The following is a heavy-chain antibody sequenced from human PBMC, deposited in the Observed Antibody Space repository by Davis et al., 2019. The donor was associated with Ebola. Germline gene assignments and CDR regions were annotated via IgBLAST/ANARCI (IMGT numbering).Heavy chain of an antibody. CDR2: IYYSGST. CDR3: ARGRRWLTGYYFDY. Sequence: SETLSLTCTVSGGSISSRSYYWGWIRQPPGKGLQWIGTIYYSGSTYYNPSLKSRVTISVDTSKNQFSLKLSSVTAADTAVYYCARGRRWLTGYYFDYWGQGTLVTVSS. D-gene: IGHD6-19*01. CDR1: GGSISSRSYY. V-gene: IGHV4-39*07. J-gene: IGHJ4*02.